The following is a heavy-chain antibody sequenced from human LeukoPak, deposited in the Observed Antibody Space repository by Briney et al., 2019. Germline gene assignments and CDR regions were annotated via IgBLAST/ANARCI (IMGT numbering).Heavy chain of an antibody. D-gene: IGHD4-17*01. J-gene: IGHJ6*02. Sequence: ASVKVSCTASGYTFTSYYMHWVRQAPGQGLEWMGIINPSGGSTSYAQKFQGRVTMTRDTSTSTVYMELSSLRSEDTAVYYCARDRFRYGDYWNYYYYGMDVWGQGTTVTVSS. CDR3: ARDRFRYGDYWNYYYYGMDV. CDR2: INPSGGST. CDR1: GYTFTSYY. V-gene: IGHV1-46*01.